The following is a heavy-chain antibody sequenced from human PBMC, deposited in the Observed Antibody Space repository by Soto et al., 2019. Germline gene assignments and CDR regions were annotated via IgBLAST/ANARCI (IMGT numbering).Heavy chain of an antibody. D-gene: IGHD4-17*01. J-gene: IGHJ3*02. V-gene: IGHV1-18*01. Sequence: ASVKVSCKASGYTFTSYGISWVRQAPGQGLEWMGWISAYNGNTNYAQKLQGRVTMTTDTSTSTAYMELRSLRSDDTAVYYCARDCVSYGDGQSAGAFDIWGQGTMVTVSS. CDR2: ISAYNGNT. CDR3: ARDCVSYGDGQSAGAFDI. CDR1: GYTFTSYG.